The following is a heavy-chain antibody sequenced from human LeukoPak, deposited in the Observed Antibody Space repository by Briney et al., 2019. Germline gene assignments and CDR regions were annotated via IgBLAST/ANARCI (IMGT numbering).Heavy chain of an antibody. D-gene: IGHD2-15*01. CDR2: ISYDGSNK. Sequence: GGSLRLSCAASGFTFSSYGMHWVRQAPGKGLEWVAVISYDGSNKYYADSVKGRFTISRDNSKNTLYLQMNSLRAEDTAVYYCAKDTYCSGGSCYSGPFDYWGQGTLVTVSS. CDR3: AKDTYCSGGSCYSGPFDY. J-gene: IGHJ4*02. V-gene: IGHV3-30*18. CDR1: GFTFSSYG.